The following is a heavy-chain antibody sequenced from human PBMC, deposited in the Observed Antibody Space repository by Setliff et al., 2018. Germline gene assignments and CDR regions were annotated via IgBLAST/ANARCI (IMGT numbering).Heavy chain of an antibody. J-gene: IGHJ6*03. D-gene: IGHD6-19*01. CDR1: GGSISSDDYY. V-gene: IGHV4-30-4*01. CDR2: IYHSGST. Sequence: SSETLSLTCTVSGGSISSDDYYWSWIRQPPGKGLEWIGYIYHSGSTYYNPSLKSRVTISMDTSKNQFSLKLSSVTAADTAVYYCAREQWLDPPGYYYMDVWAKGTTVTVSS. CDR3: AREQWLDPPGYYYMDV.